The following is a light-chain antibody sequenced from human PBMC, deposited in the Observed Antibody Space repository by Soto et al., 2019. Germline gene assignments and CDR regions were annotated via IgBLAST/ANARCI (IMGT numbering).Light chain of an antibody. CDR3: SSYASRSLDV. CDR2: EVS. J-gene: IGLJ2*01. Sequence: QSVLTQPPSVSGSPGQSITISCTGTSSDVGGCNYVSWYQQPPGKAPKLMIYEVSNRPAGVANLFAATKSGTTASLTISVLPAEDEADYYCSSYASRSLDVFGTGTKLTVL. V-gene: IGLV2-14*01. CDR1: SSDVGGCNY.